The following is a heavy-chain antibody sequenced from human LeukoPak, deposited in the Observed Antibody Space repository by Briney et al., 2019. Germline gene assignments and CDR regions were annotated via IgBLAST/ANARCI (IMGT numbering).Heavy chain of an antibody. CDR2: ISGSGGST. V-gene: IGHV3-23*01. CDR3: AKDNRGYSSGWPRTFDY. Sequence: GGSLRLSCAASGFTFSSYAMSWVRQAPGKGLEWVSAISGSGGSTYYADSVKGRFTISRDNSKNTLYLQMNSLRAEDTAVYYCAKDNRGYSSGWPRTFDYWGQGTLVTVSS. J-gene: IGHJ4*02. D-gene: IGHD6-19*01. CDR1: GFTFSSYA.